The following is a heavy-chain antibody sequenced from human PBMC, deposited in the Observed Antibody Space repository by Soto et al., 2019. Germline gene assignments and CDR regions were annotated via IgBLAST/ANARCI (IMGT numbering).Heavy chain of an antibody. CDR2: IGTLHDT. CDR1: GFTFSAYD. J-gene: IGHJ5*02. Sequence: EVQLVESGGGLVQPGGSLRLSCAASGFTFSAYDMHWVRQXXGKGLGWVSAIGTLHDTYYPDSVKGRFTISRENAKNSLYLQMNSLTTGDTAVYYCARQASYWHGGGGWFDPWGQGTLVTVSS. D-gene: IGHD2-8*02. CDR3: ARQASYWHGGGGWFDP. V-gene: IGHV3-13*01.